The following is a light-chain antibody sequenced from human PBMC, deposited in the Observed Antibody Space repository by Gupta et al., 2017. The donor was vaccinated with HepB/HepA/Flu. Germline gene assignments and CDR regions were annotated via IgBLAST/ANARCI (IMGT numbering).Light chain of an antibody. V-gene: IGLV6-57*03. J-gene: IGLJ3*02. CDR3: QSYDSTNHWV. CDR1: MHRFGRNY. Sequence: FKLSQPHSVSESPGQTVTISCTRCMHRFGRNYVQWYQQFPGSAPTAVIYEDLQSASAVPDRFSGSIDSSSNSASLTISRQENDDEADYYCQSYDSTNHWVFGGGTKLTVL. CDR2: EDL.